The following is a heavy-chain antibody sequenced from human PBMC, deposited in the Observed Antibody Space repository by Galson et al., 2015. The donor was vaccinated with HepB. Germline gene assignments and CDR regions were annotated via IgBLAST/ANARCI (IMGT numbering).Heavy chain of an antibody. Sequence: CAISGDSVSSNSAAWNWIRQSPSRGLEWLGRTYYRSKWYNDYAVSVKSRITINPDTSKNQFSLQLNSVTPEDTAVYYCAKIRSTLAARQAVYYYGMDVWGQGTTVTVSS. CDR3: AKIRSTLAARQAVYYYGMDV. J-gene: IGHJ6*02. CDR1: GDSVSSNSAA. CDR2: TYYRSKWYN. V-gene: IGHV6-1*01. D-gene: IGHD6-6*01.